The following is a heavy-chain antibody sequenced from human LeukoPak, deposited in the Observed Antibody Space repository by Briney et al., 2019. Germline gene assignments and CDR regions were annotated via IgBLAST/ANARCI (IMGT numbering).Heavy chain of an antibody. D-gene: IGHD5-18*01. CDR3: ARDRGEQLWFPNFDY. Sequence: GGSLRLSCAASGFTFSSYAMHWVRQAPGKGLEWVAVISYDGSNKYYADSVKGRFTISRDNSKDTLYLQMNSLRSDDTAVYYCARDRGEQLWFPNFDYWGQGTLVTVSS. J-gene: IGHJ4*02. CDR1: GFTFSSYA. V-gene: IGHV3-30-3*01. CDR2: ISYDGSNK.